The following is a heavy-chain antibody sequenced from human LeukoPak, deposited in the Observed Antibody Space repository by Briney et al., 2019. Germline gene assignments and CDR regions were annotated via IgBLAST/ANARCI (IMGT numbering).Heavy chain of an antibody. D-gene: IGHD1-26*01. Sequence: ASVRVSSVLSAYTLTELSMHWVRQAPGQGLGRLGGFDYEDGEVIYAQKFQCRVTTTDDTSTDTAYMEWSSMRSDDTAVSYCAADRADYSVSYCTAFEICGQGTMVTVSS. CDR2: FDYEDGEV. J-gene: IGHJ3*02. V-gene: IGHV1-24*01. CDR1: AYTLTELS. CDR3: AADRADYSVSYCTAFEI.